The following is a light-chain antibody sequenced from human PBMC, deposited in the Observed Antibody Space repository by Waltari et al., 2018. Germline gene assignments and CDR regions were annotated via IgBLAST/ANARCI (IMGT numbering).Light chain of an antibody. CDR3: SSYTSSSTIYV. J-gene: IGLJ1*01. CDR2: DVS. V-gene: IGLV2-14*03. CDR1: TSDVGGYNY. Sequence: QSALTQPASVSGSPGQSIPISCTGTTSDVGGYNYYSWYQQHPGKAPKLMIYDVSNRPSGVSNRFSGSKSGNTASLTISGLQAEDEADYYCSSYTSSSTIYVFGTGTKVTVL.